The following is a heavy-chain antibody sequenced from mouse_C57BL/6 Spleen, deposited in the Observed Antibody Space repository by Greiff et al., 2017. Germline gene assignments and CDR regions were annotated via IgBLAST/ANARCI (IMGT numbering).Heavy chain of an antibody. V-gene: IGHV1-53*01. J-gene: IGHJ2*01. D-gene: IGHD4-1*01. Sequence: QVQLQQSGTELVKPGASVKLSCKASGYTFTSYWMHWVKQRPGQGLEWIGNINPSNGGTNYNEKFKSKATLTVDKSSSTAYMQLSSLTSEDSAVYYCARGTVGRGGYYFDYWGQGTTLTVSS. CDR2: INPSNGGT. CDR3: ARGTVGRGGYYFDY. CDR1: GYTFTSYW.